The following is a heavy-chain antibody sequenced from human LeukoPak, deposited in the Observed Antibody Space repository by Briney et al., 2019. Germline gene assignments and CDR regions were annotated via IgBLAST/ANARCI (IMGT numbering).Heavy chain of an antibody. V-gene: IGHV3-23*01. J-gene: IGHJ4*02. D-gene: IGHD2-2*02. CDR1: GFIFSSYS. CDR2: ITGSGGNT. CDR3: AKSRSSSSTSCYNY. Sequence: GGSLRLSCAASGFIFSSYSMSWVRQAPGKGLEWVSVITGSGGNTYYADSVKGRFTISEDNSKNTVYLQMNSLRAEDTAVYYCAKSRSSSSTSCYNYWGQGTLVTVSS.